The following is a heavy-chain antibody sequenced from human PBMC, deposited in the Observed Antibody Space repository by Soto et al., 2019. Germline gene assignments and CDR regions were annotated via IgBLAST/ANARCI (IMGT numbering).Heavy chain of an antibody. Sequence: QVPLVQSGAEVKKPGASVKVSCKASGYTFTSYAMHWVRQAPGQRLEWMGWINAGNGNTKYSQKFQGRVTITRDTSASTAYMELSSLRSEDTAVYYCARDYYGSGSYYNANYFDYWGQGTLVTVSS. V-gene: IGHV1-3*01. CDR3: ARDYYGSGSYYNANYFDY. D-gene: IGHD3-10*01. CDR2: INAGNGNT. J-gene: IGHJ4*02. CDR1: GYTFTSYA.